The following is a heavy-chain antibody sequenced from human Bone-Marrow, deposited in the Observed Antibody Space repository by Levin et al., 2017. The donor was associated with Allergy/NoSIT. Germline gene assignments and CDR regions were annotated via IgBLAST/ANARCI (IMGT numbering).Heavy chain of an antibody. V-gene: IGHV3-23*01. D-gene: IGHD2-15*01. J-gene: IGHJ4*02. Sequence: LRLSCAASGFTFTNYVMGWVRQAPGSFLVGFSPLPSLSFLPSFSSSFRGRFTISRDNSKKTLFLQMNSLRAEDTAVYYCANLRGGWPYYFESWGQGTLVTVSS. CDR1: GFTFTNYV. CDR2: LPSLSFLP. CDR3: ANLRGGWPYYFES.